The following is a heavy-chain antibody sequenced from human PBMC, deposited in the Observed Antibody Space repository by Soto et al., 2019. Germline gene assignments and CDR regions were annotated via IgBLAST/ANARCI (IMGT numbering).Heavy chain of an antibody. D-gene: IGHD6-13*01. CDR3: ARDIAAAGMGYYYYGMDV. Sequence: SETLSLTCAVSGGSISSSNWWSWVRQPPGKGLEWIGEIYHSGSTNYNPSLKSRVTISVDKSKNQFSLKLSSVTAADTAVYYCARDIAAAGMGYYYYGMDVWGQGTTVTVSS. J-gene: IGHJ6*02. CDR2: IYHSGST. CDR1: GGSISSSNW. V-gene: IGHV4-4*02.